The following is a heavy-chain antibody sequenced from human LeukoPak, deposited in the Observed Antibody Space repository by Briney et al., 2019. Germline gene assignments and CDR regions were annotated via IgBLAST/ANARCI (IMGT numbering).Heavy chain of an antibody. CDR2: IKEDGSEK. V-gene: IGHV3-7*01. Sequence: PGGSLRLSCAASRFIFSSYWMTWVRQAPEKGLEWVANIKEDGSEKYYVDSVKGRFTISRDNAKNSLYLQMNTLRVGDTAVYYCTRDLMDYDVSTGLHHYYMDVWGQGTTVTVSS. J-gene: IGHJ6*02. CDR1: RFIFSSYW. CDR3: TRDLMDYDVSTGLHHYYMDV. D-gene: IGHD3-9*01.